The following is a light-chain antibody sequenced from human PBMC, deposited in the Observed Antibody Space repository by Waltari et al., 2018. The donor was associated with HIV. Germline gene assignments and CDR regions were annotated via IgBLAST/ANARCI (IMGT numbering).Light chain of an antibody. J-gene: IGLJ2*01. CDR2: DTS. V-gene: IGLV7-46*01. Sequence: QAVVTQEPSLTVSPGGTVTLTCASSPVSVTSGNFSYRFQRRPGQAPQTLLYDTSNRHSWTPARFSGSLLGGKAALTLSGAQFEDEADYFCLLSFNGVVVFGGGTSLTVL. CDR3: LLSFNGVVV. CDR1: PVSVTSGNF.